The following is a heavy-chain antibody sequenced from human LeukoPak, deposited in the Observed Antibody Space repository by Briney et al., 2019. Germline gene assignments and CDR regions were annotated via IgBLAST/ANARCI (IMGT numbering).Heavy chain of an antibody. CDR2: IKSKTDGGTT. CDR1: GFTFSNAW. Sequence: GGSLRLSCAASGFTFSNAWMSWVRQAPGKGLEWVGRIKSKTDGGTTDYAAPVKGRFTISRDDSKNTLYLQMNSLKTEDTAVYYCTTDETWEPHEFDYWGQGTLVTVSS. J-gene: IGHJ4*02. V-gene: IGHV3-15*01. D-gene: IGHD1-26*01. CDR3: TTDETWEPHEFDY.